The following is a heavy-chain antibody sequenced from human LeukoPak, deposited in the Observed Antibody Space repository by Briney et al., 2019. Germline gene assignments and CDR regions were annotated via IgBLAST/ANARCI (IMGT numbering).Heavy chain of an antibody. CDR1: GFTFSNYW. CDR2: IKEDGGEK. J-gene: IGHJ6*02. CDR3: ARGHYGMDV. Sequence: GGSLRLSCAASGFTFSNYWMTWVRQAPGRGLEWVASIKEDGGEKYYVDSVKGRFTVSRDNAKNSFYLQMNSLRVEDTAEYYCARGHYGMDVWGQGTTVTVSS. V-gene: IGHV3-7*01.